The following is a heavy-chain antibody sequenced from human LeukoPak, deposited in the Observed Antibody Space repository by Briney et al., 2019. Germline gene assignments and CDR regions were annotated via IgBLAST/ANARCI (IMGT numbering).Heavy chain of an antibody. Sequence: GGSLRLSCAASGFTFSSYAMHWVRQAPGKGLEWVAVISYDGSNKYYADSVKGRFTISRDNSKNTLYLQMNSLRAEDTAVYYCARDAIDHDILTGLVHWGQGTLVTVSS. D-gene: IGHD3-9*01. V-gene: IGHV3-30*04. CDR1: GFTFSSYA. J-gene: IGHJ4*02. CDR2: ISYDGSNK. CDR3: ARDAIDHDILTGLVH.